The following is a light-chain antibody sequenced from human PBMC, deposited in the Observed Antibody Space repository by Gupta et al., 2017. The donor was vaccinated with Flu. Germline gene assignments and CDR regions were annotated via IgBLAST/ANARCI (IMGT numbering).Light chain of an antibody. V-gene: IGKV2-30*01. CDR2: KGS. CDR3: QQRKHCPGT. Sequence: TLGHPSSSYCVTSQRRGYNYVNTYFNWFQQRPGQSPKLLIYKGSTRDSGVPYRFSGSGSGTDFTLTISSGEPEDVGVYYCQQRKHCPGTFGQGTKVEIK. CDR1: QRRGYNYVNTY. J-gene: IGKJ1*01.